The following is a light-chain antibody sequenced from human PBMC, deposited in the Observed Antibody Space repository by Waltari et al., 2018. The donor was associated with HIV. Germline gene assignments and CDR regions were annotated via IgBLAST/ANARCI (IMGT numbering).Light chain of an antibody. V-gene: IGLV1-51*01. CDR3: GTWDSSLSAVL. CDR1: SPNIGSNR. J-gene: IGLJ2*01. CDR2: ENT. Sequence: QSVLTQPPSVSAAPGQKVTISCSGSSPNIGSNRVFWYQQLPGTAPKLLIYENTKRPPGIPDRFSGSKSGTLATLGITGLQTGDEADYYCGTWDSSLSAVLFGGGTKVTVL.